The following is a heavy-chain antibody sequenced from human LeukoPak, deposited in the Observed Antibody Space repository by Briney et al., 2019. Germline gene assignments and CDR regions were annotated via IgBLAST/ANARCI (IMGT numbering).Heavy chain of an antibody. V-gene: IGHV4-39*01. CDR1: GGSISGSSYY. CDR3: ARLGYCSGGNCFRYYFDY. CDR2: IYYSGST. Sequence: SETLSLTCTVSGGSISGSSYYWGWLRQPPGQELVWIGSIYYSGSTYYNPSLKSRVTISVDKNQFSLKLSSVTAADTAVYYCARLGYCSGGNCFRYYFDYWGQGILVTVSS. J-gene: IGHJ4*02. D-gene: IGHD2-15*01.